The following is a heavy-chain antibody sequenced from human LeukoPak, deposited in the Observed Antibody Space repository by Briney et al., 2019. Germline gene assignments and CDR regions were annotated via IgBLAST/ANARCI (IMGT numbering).Heavy chain of an antibody. CDR2: ISGSGGST. Sequence: PSETLSLTCAVYGGSFSGYYWSWIRQAPGKGLEWVSAISGSGGSTYYADSVKGRFTISGDNSKNTLYLQMNSLRAEDTAVYYCAKKRTYDSSGYYYFDYWGQGTLVTVSS. D-gene: IGHD3-22*01. J-gene: IGHJ4*02. CDR1: GGSFSGYY. V-gene: IGHV3-23*01. CDR3: AKKRTYDSSGYYYFDY.